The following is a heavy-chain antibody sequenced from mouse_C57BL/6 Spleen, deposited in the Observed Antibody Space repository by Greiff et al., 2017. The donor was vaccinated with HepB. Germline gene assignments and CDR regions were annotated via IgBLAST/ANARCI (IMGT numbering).Heavy chain of an antibody. D-gene: IGHD1-1*01. CDR1: GYTFTDYY. Sequence: EVQLQQSGPELVKPGASVKISCKASGYTFTDYYMNWVKQSHGKSLEWIGDINPNNGGTSYNQKFKGKATLTVDKSSSTAYMELRSLTSEDSAVYYCARYYYGSSYWFAYWGQGTLVTVSA. CDR3: ARYYYGSSYWFAY. CDR2: INPNNGGT. V-gene: IGHV1-26*01. J-gene: IGHJ3*01.